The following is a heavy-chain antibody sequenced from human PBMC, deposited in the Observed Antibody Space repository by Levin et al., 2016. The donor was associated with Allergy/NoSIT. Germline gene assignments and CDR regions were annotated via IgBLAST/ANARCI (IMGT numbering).Heavy chain of an antibody. CDR2: IWYDGSNN. V-gene: IGHV3-33*01. Sequence: GESLKISCAASGFTFSSYGMHWVRQAPGKGLEWVAVIWYDGSNNYYADSVKGRFTISRDNSKNTLYLQINSLRAEDTAVYYCARDRRTSPDYYYGMDVWGQGTTVTVSS. J-gene: IGHJ6*02. CDR1: GFTFSSYG. D-gene: IGHD2-2*01. CDR3: ARDRRTSPDYYYGMDV.